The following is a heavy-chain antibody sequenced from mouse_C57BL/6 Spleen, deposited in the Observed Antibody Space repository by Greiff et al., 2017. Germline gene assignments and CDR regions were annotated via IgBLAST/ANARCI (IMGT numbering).Heavy chain of an antibody. V-gene: IGHV5-9-1*02. Sequence: EVKLVESGEGLVKPGGSLKLSCAASGFTFSSYAMSWVRQTPEKRLEWVAYISSGGDYIYYADTVKGRFTISRDNARNTLYLQMSSLKSEDTAMYYCTRDAGNWGYFDYWGQGTTLTVSS. D-gene: IGHD4-1*01. J-gene: IGHJ2*01. CDR1: GFTFSSYA. CDR3: TRDAGNWGYFDY. CDR2: ISSGGDYI.